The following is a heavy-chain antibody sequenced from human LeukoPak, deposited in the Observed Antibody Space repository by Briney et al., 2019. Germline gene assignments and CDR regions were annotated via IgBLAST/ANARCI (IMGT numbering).Heavy chain of an antibody. D-gene: IGHD6-19*01. V-gene: IGHV4-38-2*01. Sequence: SETLSLTCAVSGYSISSGYYWGWIRQPPGKGLEWIGSIYHSGSTYYNPSLKSRVAISVDTSKNQFSLKLSSVTAADTAVYYCARRSPVARNFDYWGQGTLVTVSS. CDR2: IYHSGST. CDR3: ARRSPVARNFDY. J-gene: IGHJ4*02. CDR1: GYSISSGYY.